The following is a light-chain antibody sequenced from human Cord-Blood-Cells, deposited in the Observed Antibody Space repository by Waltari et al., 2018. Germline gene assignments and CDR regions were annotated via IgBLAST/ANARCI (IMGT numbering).Light chain of an antibody. Sequence: QSALTQPPSASESPGQSVTISCTGTSSDGGGYNAASWYQQHPGKAPKLLIYEVSKRPSGFPPPFSVSKSGNTASPTPSGLKAEDEADYDCSSYAGSNNVFGQGTKLTVL. CDR1: SSDGGGYNA. J-gene: IGLJ3*02. V-gene: IGLV2-8*01. CDR3: SSYAGSNNV. CDR2: EVS.